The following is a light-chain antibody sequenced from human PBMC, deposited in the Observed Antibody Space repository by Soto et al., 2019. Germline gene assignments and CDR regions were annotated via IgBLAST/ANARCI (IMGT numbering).Light chain of an antibody. J-gene: IGKJ2*01. CDR3: QQYGTSPMYT. V-gene: IGKV3-20*01. CDR2: GSS. CDR1: QIVSTTY. Sequence: EIVLTQSPGTLSLSPGERATLSCRASQIVSTTYLAWYQQKPGQAPRLLIDGSSSRAPGIPDRVSGSGSGTDFTLTISRLEPEDFAVYYCQQYGTSPMYTFGQGTKLEI.